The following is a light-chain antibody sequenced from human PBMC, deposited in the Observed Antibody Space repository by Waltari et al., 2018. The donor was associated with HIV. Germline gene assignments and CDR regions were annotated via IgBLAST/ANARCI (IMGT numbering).Light chain of an antibody. CDR3: QQYGSSPRT. V-gene: IGKV3-20*01. CDR2: TAS. CDR1: HSVSSSY. J-gene: IGKJ1*01. Sequence: EIVLTQSTGTLSLSPGERATLSCRASHSVSSSYLACYQQKPGQAPRLLIYTASTRATGIPDRFSGSGSGTDFTLTISRLEPEDFAVYYCQQYGSSPRTFGQGTKVEIK.